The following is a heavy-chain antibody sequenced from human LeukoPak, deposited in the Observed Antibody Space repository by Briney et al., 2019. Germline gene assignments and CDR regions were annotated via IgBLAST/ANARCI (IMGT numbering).Heavy chain of an antibody. CDR1: GGSISSSSYY. D-gene: IGHD5-12*01. CDR2: IYYSGST. Sequence: SETLSLTCTVSGGSISSSSYYWGWTRQPPGKGLEWIGSIYYSGSTYYNPSLKSRVTISVDTSKNQFSLKLSSVTAADTAVYYCARTPHEDSGYDYFWFDPWGQGTLVTVSS. CDR3: ARTPHEDSGYDYFWFDP. V-gene: IGHV4-39*01. J-gene: IGHJ5*02.